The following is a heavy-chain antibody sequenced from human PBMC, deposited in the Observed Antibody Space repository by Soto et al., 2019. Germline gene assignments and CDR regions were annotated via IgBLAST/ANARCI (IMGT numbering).Heavy chain of an antibody. CDR1: GFTVSSNY. CDR2: IYSGGST. D-gene: IGHD4-17*01. V-gene: IGHV3-53*01. CDR3: ARERVDYGDYALLGGMDV. Sequence: EVQLVESGGGLIQPGGSLRLSCAASGFTVSSNYMSWVRQAPGKGLEWVSVIYSGGSTYYADSVKGRFTISRDNSKNTXXLQMNSLRAEDTAVYYCARERVDYGDYALLGGMDVWGQGTTVTVSS. J-gene: IGHJ6*02.